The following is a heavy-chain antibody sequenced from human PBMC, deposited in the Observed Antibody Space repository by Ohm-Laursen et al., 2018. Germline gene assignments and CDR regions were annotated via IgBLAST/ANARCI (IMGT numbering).Heavy chain of an antibody. D-gene: IGHD4-11*01. CDR1: GFTFSSDT. CDR3: AKYDYSNSFNN. V-gene: IGHV3-23*01. J-gene: IGHJ4*02. CDR2: ISNNGAGT. Sequence: GSLRLSCSASGFTFSSDTMSWVRQAPGKGLEWVSSISNNGAGTYYADSVKGRFTISRDNSKNTLYLQMNSLRAEDTAIYYCAKYDYSNSFNNWGQGTLVTVSS.